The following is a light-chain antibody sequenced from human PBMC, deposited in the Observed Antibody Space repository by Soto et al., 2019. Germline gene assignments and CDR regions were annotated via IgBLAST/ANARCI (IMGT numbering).Light chain of an antibody. CDR2: IDD. CDR1: TSNIAGNT. CDR3: ATGDDSLNAAV. J-gene: IGLJ7*01. Sequence: QSALTQPPSLSGTPGQRVTISCSGSTSNIAGNTVHWYQHLPETAPKLLISIDDQLPSGVPDRFSGSKSGTSASLAISGLQSEDEADYYCATGDDSLNAAVFGGGTQLTVL. V-gene: IGLV1-44*01.